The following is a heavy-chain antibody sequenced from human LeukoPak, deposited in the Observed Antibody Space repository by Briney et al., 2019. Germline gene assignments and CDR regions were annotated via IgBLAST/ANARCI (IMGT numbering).Heavy chain of an antibody. J-gene: IGHJ6*03. CDR2: MNPNSGNT. D-gene: IGHD5-18*01. CDR3: ARDSLNNYYYYYYMDV. Sequence: ASVKVSCKASGYTFTSYDINWVRQATGQGLEWMGWMNPNSGNTGYAQKFQGRVTMTRNTSINTAYMELSSLRSEDTAVYYCARDSLNNYYYYYYMDVWGKGTTVTVSS. V-gene: IGHV1-8*01. CDR1: GYTFTSYD.